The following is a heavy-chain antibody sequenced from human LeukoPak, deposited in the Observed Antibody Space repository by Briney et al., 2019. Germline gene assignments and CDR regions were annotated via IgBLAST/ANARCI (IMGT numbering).Heavy chain of an antibody. J-gene: IGHJ4*02. D-gene: IGHD1-26*01. CDR3: ARAGIVGAGGYFDY. CDR1: GYTFTDYY. V-gene: IGHV1-2*02. CDR2: INPNSGGT. Sequence: ASVKVSCKASGYTFTDYYMHWVRQAPGQGLEWMGWINPNSGGTNYAQKFQGRVTMTRDTSISTAYMELSRLRSDDTAVYYCARAGIVGAGGYFDYWGQGTLVTVSS.